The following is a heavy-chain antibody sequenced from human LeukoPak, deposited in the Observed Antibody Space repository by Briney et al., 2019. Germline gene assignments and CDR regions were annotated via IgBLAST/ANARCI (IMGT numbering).Heavy chain of an antibody. D-gene: IGHD2-15*01. V-gene: IGHV4-59*01. J-gene: IGHJ4*02. CDR2: IYYSGST. Sequence: PSETLSLTCTVSGDSISNYYWSWLRQSPGEGLEWIGYIYYSGSTNYNPSLTSRVTISVDTSKNQYSLKLSSVTAADTAVYYCARETCSGGSCFQFDFWGQGTLVTVSS. CDR3: ARETCSGGSCFQFDF. CDR1: GDSISNYY.